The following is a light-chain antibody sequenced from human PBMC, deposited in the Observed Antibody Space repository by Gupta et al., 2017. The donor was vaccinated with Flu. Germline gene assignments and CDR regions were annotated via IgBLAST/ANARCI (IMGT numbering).Light chain of an antibody. J-gene: IGKJ4*01. Sequence: DIVLTQSPGILSSSPGERATLSCRASQSVGSSYLAWYQQKPGQAPSLLIYGASSRATGIPDRFSGSGSGTDFTLTISRLEPEDFAVYYCQKYGTSPLTFGGGTKVEI. CDR2: GAS. CDR1: QSVGSSY. CDR3: QKYGTSPLT. V-gene: IGKV3-20*01.